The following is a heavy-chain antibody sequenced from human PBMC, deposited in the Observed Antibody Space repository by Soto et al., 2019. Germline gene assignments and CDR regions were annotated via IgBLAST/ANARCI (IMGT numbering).Heavy chain of an antibody. Sequence: QVQLVQSGAEVKKPGASVKVSCKASGYTFTSYYMHWVRQAPGQGLEWMGIINPSGGSTSSAQKFQGRVTMTRDTSTSTVYMELSSPRSEDTAVYYCARVAIAVARRGWFDPWGQGTLVTVSS. J-gene: IGHJ5*02. CDR3: ARVAIAVARRGWFDP. CDR2: INPSGGST. V-gene: IGHV1-46*01. CDR1: GYTFTSYY. D-gene: IGHD6-19*01.